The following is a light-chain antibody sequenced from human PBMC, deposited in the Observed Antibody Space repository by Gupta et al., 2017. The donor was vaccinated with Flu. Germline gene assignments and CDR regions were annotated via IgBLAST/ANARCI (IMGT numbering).Light chain of an antibody. J-gene: IGLJ2*01. CDR2: FDN. CDR1: SSNIGNNV. Sequence: QSALTQPPSVSEAPSQRVTISCSGSSSNIGNNVVNWYQQLPGKAPKLLIYFDNLLSSGFSDRFSGSKSGTSASLAISGLQSEDEADYYCAAWDDSLNGPIFGGGTKLTVL. V-gene: IGLV1-36*01. CDR3: AAWDDSLNGPI.